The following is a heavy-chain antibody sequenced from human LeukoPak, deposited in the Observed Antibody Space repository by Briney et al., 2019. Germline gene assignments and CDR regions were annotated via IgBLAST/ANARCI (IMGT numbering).Heavy chain of an antibody. CDR1: GYTFTSYY. J-gene: IGHJ4*02. Sequence: GASVKVSCKASGYTFTSYYMHWVRQAPGQGLEWMGRIIPILGIANYAQKFQGRVTITADKSTSTAYMELSSLRSEDTAVYYCASLAGSSSSTSLDYWGQGTLVTVSS. CDR2: IIPILGIA. D-gene: IGHD6-13*01. CDR3: ASLAGSSSSTSLDY. V-gene: IGHV1-69*02.